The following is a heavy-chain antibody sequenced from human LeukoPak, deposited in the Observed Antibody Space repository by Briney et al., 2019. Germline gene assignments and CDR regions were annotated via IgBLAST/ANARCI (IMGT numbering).Heavy chain of an antibody. CDR1: GYTXTGYY. CDR3: ARDHCSGGSCYWGRWFDP. Sequence: GASVKVSCKASGYTXTGYYMHWVRQAPGQGLEWMGWINPNSGGTNYAQKFQGRVTMTRDTSISTAYMELSRLRSDDTAVYYCARDHCSGGSCYWGRWFDPWGQGTLVTVSS. J-gene: IGHJ5*02. V-gene: IGHV1-2*02. D-gene: IGHD2-15*01. CDR2: INPNSGGT.